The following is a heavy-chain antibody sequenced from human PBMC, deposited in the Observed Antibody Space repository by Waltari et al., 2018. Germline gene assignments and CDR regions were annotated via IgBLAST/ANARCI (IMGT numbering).Heavy chain of an antibody. CDR3: ARDEGIAAAGMWFQH. J-gene: IGHJ1*01. CDR1: GGSISSYY. Sequence: QVQLQESGPGLVKPSETLSLTCTVSGGSISSYYWSWIRQPPGKGLEWIGYIYYSGSTNYNPSLKSRVTISVDTSKNQFSLKLSSVTAADTAVYYCARDEGIAAAGMWFQHWGQGTLVTVSS. V-gene: IGHV4-59*01. CDR2: IYYSGST. D-gene: IGHD6-13*01.